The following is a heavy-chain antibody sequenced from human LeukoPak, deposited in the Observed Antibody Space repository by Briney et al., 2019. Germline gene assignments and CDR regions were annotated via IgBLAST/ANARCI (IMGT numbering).Heavy chain of an antibody. J-gene: IGHJ4*02. V-gene: IGHV3-23*01. D-gene: IGHD3-10*01. CDR3: ARDSRSYGSGSLYYFDY. CDR2: ISGSGGST. Sequence: GGSLRLSCAASGFTFSSDGMSWVRQAPGKGREWVSAISGSGGSTYYADSVKGRFTISRDNSKNTLYLQMNSLRAEDTAVYYCARDSRSYGSGSLYYFDYWGQGTLVTVSS. CDR1: GFTFSSDG.